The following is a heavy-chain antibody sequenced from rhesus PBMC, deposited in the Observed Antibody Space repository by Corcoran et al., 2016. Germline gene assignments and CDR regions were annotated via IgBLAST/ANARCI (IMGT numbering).Heavy chain of an antibody. J-gene: IGHJ5-2*02. CDR2: VSGSSGST. V-gene: IGHV4-147*01. CDR3: ARDAVSLDV. Sequence: QVQLQESGPGLVKPSETLSLTCAVSGISITTNYWTWLRQSPGKGLEWIGYVSGSSGSTSYNPSLNSRVTISKDTSENQFYLRLNSMTAADTAVYYCARDAVSLDVWGRGLLVTVSS. CDR1: GISITTNY.